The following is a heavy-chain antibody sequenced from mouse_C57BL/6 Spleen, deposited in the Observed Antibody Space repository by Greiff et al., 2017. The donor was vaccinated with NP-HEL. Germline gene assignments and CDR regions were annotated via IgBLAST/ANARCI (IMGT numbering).Heavy chain of an antibody. D-gene: IGHD1-1*01. J-gene: IGHJ2*01. CDR2: INPSSGYT. Sequence: QVHVKQSGAELAKPGASVKLSCKASGYTFTSYWMHWVKQRPGQGLEWIGYINPSSGYTKYNQKFKDKATLTADKSSSTAYMQLSSLTYEDSAVYYCARSTTVVATDFGCWGQGTTLTVS. CDR3: ARSTTVVATDFGC. CDR1: GYTFTSYW. V-gene: IGHV1-7*01.